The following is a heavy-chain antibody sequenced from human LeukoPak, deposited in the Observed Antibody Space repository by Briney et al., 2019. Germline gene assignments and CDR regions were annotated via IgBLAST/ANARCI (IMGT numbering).Heavy chain of an antibody. CDR1: GYTFTGYY. CDR2: INPNSGGT. CDR3: ARDGVGYYDSSGYYYFQH. D-gene: IGHD3-22*01. V-gene: IGHV1-2*02. J-gene: IGHJ1*01. Sequence: ASVKVSCKASGYTFTGYYMHWVRQAPGQGLEWMGWINPNSGGTNYAQKFQGRVTMTRDTSISTAYMELSRLRSDNTAVYYCARDGVGYYDSSGYYYFQHWGQGTLVTVSS.